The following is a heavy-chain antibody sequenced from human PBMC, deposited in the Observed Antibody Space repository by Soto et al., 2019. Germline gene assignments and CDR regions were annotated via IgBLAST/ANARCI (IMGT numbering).Heavy chain of an antibody. CDR3: AKGRGYCSCGSCYSDF. J-gene: IGHJ4*02. D-gene: IGHD2-15*01. CDR2: ISGSGDNT. CDR1: GFTFASYA. Sequence: EVQLLESGGGLVQPGGSLRLSCAASGFTFASYAMSWVRQAPGKGLEWVSTISGSGDNTFYADSVRGRFTISRDNSKITLYLQMNSLRAEDTAVYYCAKGRGYCSCGSCYSDFWGQGTLVTVSS. V-gene: IGHV3-23*01.